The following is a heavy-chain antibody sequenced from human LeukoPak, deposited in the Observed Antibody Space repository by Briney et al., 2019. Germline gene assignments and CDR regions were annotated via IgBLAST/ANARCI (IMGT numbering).Heavy chain of an antibody. CDR2: IHYSGST. Sequence: SETLSLTCIVSGGSISSYYWSWIRQPPGKGLEWIGFIHYSGSTNYSPSLKSRVTISVDRSKNQFSLKLSSVTAADTAVYYCASGYCSGGSCLFDYWGQGTLVTVSS. J-gene: IGHJ4*02. CDR1: GGSISSYY. D-gene: IGHD2-15*01. CDR3: ASGYCSGGSCLFDY. V-gene: IGHV4-59*12.